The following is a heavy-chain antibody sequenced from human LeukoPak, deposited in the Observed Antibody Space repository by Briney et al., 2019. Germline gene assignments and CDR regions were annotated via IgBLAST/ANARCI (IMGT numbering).Heavy chain of an antibody. CDR3: ASGGVYCSGGSCYSVY. V-gene: IGHV3-48*04. CDR2: ISSSSSTI. D-gene: IGHD2-15*01. J-gene: IGHJ4*02. Sequence: GGSLRLSCAASGFTFSSYSMNWVRQAPGKGLEWVSYISSSSSTIYYADSVKGRFTISRDNAKNSLYLQMNSLRAEDTAVYYCASGGVYCSGGSCYSVYWGQGTLVTVSS. CDR1: GFTFSSYS.